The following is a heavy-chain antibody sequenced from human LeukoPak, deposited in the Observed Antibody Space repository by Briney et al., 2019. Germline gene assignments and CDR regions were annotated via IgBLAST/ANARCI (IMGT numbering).Heavy chain of an antibody. J-gene: IGHJ6*03. CDR2: ISSSSSYI. V-gene: IGHV3-21*01. CDR3: ARDHQSSTSYYYYYYYYMDV. CDR1: GFSFSPYG. D-gene: IGHD2-2*01. Sequence: PGGSLRLSCAASGFSFSPYGMNWVRQAPGKGLEWVSSISSSSSYIYYADSVKGRFTISRDNAKNSLYLQMNSLRAEDTAVYYCARDHQSSTSYYYYYYYYMDVWGKGTTVTVSS.